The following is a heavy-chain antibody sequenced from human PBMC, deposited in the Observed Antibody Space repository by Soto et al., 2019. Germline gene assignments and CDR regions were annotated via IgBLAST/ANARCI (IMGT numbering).Heavy chain of an antibody. CDR2: ISGNGYST. D-gene: IGHD2-15*01. J-gene: IGHJ4*02. V-gene: IGHV3-23*01. CDR3: AKDSGWSGYCSGGSCYSNFHY. Sequence: EVQLLESGGGLVQPGGSLRLSCAASGFTFSSYAMSWVRQAPGKGLEWVSTISGNGYSTYYADSVKGRFTIPRDNSKNTLILQRDSLRVEDTAVYYCAKDSGWSGYCSGGSCYSNFHYWGQGTLVTVSS. CDR1: GFTFSSYA.